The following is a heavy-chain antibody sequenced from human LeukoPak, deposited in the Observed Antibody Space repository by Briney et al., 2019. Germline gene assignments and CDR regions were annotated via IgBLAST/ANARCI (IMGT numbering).Heavy chain of an antibody. CDR1: VGSISSGCYY. CDR3: ARVGIADYGMDV. V-gene: IGHV4-31*03. CDR2: IYYSGST. D-gene: IGHD6-13*01. J-gene: IGHJ6*02. Sequence: SETLSLTCTVSVGSISSGCYYWSWIRQHPGKGLQWIGYIYYSGSTYYNPSLKSRVTISVDTSKNQFSLKLSSVTAADTAVYYCARVGIADYGMDVWGQGTTVTVSS.